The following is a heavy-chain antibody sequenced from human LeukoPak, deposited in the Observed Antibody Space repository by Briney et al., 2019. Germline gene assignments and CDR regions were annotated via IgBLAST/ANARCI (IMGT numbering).Heavy chain of an antibody. Sequence: ASVEVSCKASGYTFTSYAMHWVRQAPGQRLEWMGWINAGNGNTKYSQKFQGRVTITRDTSASTAYMELSSLRSEDTAVYYCARRVGATNWFDPWGQGTLVTVSS. CDR2: INAGNGNT. CDR3: ARRVGATNWFDP. V-gene: IGHV1-3*01. J-gene: IGHJ5*02. D-gene: IGHD1-26*01. CDR1: GYTFTSYA.